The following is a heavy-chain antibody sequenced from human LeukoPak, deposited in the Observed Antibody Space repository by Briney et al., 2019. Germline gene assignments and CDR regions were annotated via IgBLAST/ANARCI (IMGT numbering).Heavy chain of an antibody. Sequence: ASVKVFCKASGYTFASYYMHWVRQAPGQGLEWMGIINPSGGSTSYAQKFQGRVTMTRDTSTSTVYMELSSLRSEDTAVYYCARDHTRELLLFRLGRSFDYWGQGTLVTVSS. CDR3: ARDHTRELLLFRLGRSFDY. CDR1: GYTFASYY. V-gene: IGHV1-46*01. CDR2: INPSGGST. J-gene: IGHJ4*02. D-gene: IGHD1-26*01.